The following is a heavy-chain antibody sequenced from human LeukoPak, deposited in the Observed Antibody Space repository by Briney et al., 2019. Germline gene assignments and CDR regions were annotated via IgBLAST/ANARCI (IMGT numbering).Heavy chain of an antibody. Sequence: SGTLSLTCAVYGVSFSGYYWSWIRQPPGKGLEWIGEINHSGSTNYNPSLKSRVTISVDTSKNQFSLKLSSVTAADTAVYYCARLQRLVPGYYYYGMDVWGQGTTVTVSS. CDR3: ARLQRLVPGYYYYGMDV. J-gene: IGHJ6*02. CDR1: GVSFSGYY. CDR2: INHSGST. V-gene: IGHV4-34*01. D-gene: IGHD2-2*01.